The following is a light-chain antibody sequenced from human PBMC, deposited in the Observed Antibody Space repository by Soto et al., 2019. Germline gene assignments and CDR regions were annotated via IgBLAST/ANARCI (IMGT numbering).Light chain of an antibody. CDR3: QQYDNLPYT. CDR2: DAS. J-gene: IGKJ2*01. Sequence: DIQMTQSPSSLSASVGDRVTITCQASQDISNYLNWYQQKPGKAPKLLIYDASNLETGVPSRFSGSGSGTDXXFXISXXQPEDIATYYCQQYDNLPYTFGQGTKLEIK. V-gene: IGKV1-33*01. CDR1: QDISNY.